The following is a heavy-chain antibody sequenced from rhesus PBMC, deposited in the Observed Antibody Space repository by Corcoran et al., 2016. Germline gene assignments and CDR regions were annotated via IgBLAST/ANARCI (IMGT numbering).Heavy chain of an antibody. CDR3: ARIGSVYL. Sequence: QVQLQESGPALVKPSETLSLTCAVSGGSISQSYWWTWIRQSPGKGLEWIGGIYGTGGKTEYNRPLEIRGSISKDTSKKHLSLQLTSVTAADTAIDYCARIGSVYLWGQGVLVTVSS. V-gene: IGHV4-93*01. J-gene: IGHJ4*01. CDR2: IYGTGGKT. CDR1: GGSISQSYW. D-gene: IGHD3-28*01.